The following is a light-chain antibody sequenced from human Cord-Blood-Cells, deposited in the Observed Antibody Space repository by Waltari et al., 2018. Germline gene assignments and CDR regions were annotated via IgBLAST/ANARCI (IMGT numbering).Light chain of an antibody. CDR3: QQRSNWPPWT. V-gene: IGKV3-11*01. CDR2: DAS. CDR1: QSVSSY. J-gene: IGKJ1*01. Sequence: EIVLTQSPATLPLSPGERATVPCRASQSVSSYLAWYQQKPGQAPRLLIYDASNRATGIPARFSGSGSGTDFTLTISSLEPEDFAVYYCQQRSNWPPWTFGQGTKVEIK.